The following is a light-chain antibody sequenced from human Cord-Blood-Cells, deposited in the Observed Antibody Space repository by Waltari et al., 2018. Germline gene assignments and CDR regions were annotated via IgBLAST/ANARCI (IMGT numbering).Light chain of an antibody. J-gene: IGLJ2*01. V-gene: IGLV1-40*01. Sequence: QSVLTQPPSVSGAPGQRVTISCTGSSSNIGAGYDVPRYQQLPGTAPKLLIYGNSNRPSGVPDRFSGSKSGTSASLAITGLQAEDEADYYCQSYDSSLSGYVVFGGGTKLTVL. CDR1: SSNIGAGYD. CDR2: GNS. CDR3: QSYDSSLSGYVV.